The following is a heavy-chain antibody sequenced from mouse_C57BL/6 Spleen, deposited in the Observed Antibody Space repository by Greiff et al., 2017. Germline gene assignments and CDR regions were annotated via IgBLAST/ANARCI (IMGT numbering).Heavy chain of an antibody. J-gene: IGHJ3*01. CDR3: ARGKAYYSAWFAY. CDR2: IYPGDGDT. Sequence: QVQLQQSGPELVKPGASVKISCKASGYAFSSYWMNWVKQRPGKGLEWIGQIYPGDGDTNYNGKFKGKATLTADKASGTAYMQLSSLTSEDSAVDFVARGKAYYSAWFAYWGQGTLVTVSA. CDR1: GYAFSSYW. D-gene: IGHD2-12*01. V-gene: IGHV1-80*01.